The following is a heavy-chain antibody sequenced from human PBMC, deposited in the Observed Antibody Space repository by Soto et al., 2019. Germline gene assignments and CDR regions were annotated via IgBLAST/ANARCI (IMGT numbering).Heavy chain of an antibody. CDR1: GFSLSTSGVG. V-gene: IGHV2-5*02. CDR2: IYWDDDK. CDR3: AHRRGYSYGRTFDY. D-gene: IGHD5-18*01. J-gene: IGHJ4*02. Sequence: QITLKESGPTLVKPTQTLTLTCTFSGFSLSTSGVGVGWIRQPPGKALEWLALIYWDDDKRYSPSLKSRLTITKDTSKNQVVLTKTNMDPVDTATYYCAHRRGYSYGRTFDYWGQGTLVTVSS.